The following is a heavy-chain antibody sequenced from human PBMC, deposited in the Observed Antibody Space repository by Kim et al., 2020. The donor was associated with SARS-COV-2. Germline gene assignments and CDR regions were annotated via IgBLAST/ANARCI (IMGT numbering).Heavy chain of an antibody. D-gene: IGHD3-22*01. Sequence: GGSLRLSCAASGFTFSSYDMNWIRQAPGKGLEWVSYISCSGSFIHYADSVKGRFTISRDNAKNALFLQMNNLRAEDTAVYYCARDSYYYEASGHAGPFDYWGQGSLVTVSA. CDR1: GFTFSSYD. V-gene: IGHV3-48*03. J-gene: IGHJ4*01. CDR3: ARDSYYYEASGHAGPFDY. CDR2: ISCSGSFI.